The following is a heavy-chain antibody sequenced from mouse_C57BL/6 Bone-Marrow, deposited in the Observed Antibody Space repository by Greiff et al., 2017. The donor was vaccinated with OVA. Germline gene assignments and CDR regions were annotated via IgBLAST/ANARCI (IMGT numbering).Heavy chain of an antibody. D-gene: IGHD1-1*01. CDR3: ASPITTVVARYFDV. J-gene: IGHJ1*03. CDR2: IYPGDGDT. V-gene: IGHV1-82*01. CDR1: GYAFSSSW. Sequence: QVQLKESGPELVKPGASVKISCKASGYAFSSSWMNWVKQRPGKGLEWIGRIYPGDGDTNYNGKFKGKATLTADKSSSTAYMQLSSLTSEDSAVYFCASPITTVVARYFDVWGTGTTVTVSS.